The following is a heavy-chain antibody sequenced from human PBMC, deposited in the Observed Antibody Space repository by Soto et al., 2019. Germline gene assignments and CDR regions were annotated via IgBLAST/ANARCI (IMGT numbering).Heavy chain of an antibody. J-gene: IGHJ4*02. CDR1: GFTFSSYA. D-gene: IGHD3-22*01. CDR2: ISGSGGST. V-gene: IGHV3-23*01. CDR3: AKDLAPMIVVVITTAGGIDY. Sequence: PGGSLRLSCAASGFTFSSYAMSWVRQAPGKGLEWVSVISGSGGSTYYADSVKGRFTISRDNSKNTLYLQMNSLRAEDTAVYYCAKDLAPMIVVVITTAGGIDYWGQGTLVTVSS.